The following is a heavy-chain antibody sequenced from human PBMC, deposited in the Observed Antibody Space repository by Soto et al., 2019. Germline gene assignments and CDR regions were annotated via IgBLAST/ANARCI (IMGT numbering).Heavy chain of an antibody. D-gene: IGHD3-22*01. Sequence: SETLSLTCSVSGDSISNGGNYWSWIRQHPGKGLEWIGYIYYTGNTHYNPSLKSRLILSIDTSENHFSLTLFSVTAADTAVYYCARDRIYYDSSGYYPRRAFDIWGQGTTVTVSS. CDR1: GDSISNGGNY. J-gene: IGHJ3*02. V-gene: IGHV4-31*03. CDR3: ARDRIYYDSSGYYPRRAFDI. CDR2: IYYTGNT.